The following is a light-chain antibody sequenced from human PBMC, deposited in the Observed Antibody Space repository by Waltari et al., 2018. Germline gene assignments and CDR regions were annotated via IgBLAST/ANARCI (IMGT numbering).Light chain of an antibody. V-gene: IGKV1-8*01. CDR3: QQYYSYPWT. Sequence: AIRMTQSPSSFSASTGDRVTITCRASQGISSYLAWYQHKPGKAPKHLIYAASTLQSGVPARFSGSGSGTDFTLTISCLQSEDFATYYCQQYYSYPWTFGQGTKVEIK. J-gene: IGKJ1*01. CDR2: AAS. CDR1: QGISSY.